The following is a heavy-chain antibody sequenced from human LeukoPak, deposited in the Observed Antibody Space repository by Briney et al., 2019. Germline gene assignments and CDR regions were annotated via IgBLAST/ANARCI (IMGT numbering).Heavy chain of an antibody. CDR1: GGSISSGGYY. CDR2: IYYSGST. D-gene: IGHD3-10*01. CDR3: AREIWFGELTYFDY. J-gene: IGHJ4*02. V-gene: IGHV4-31*03. Sequence: SETLSLTCTVSGGSISSGGYYWSWIRQHPGKGLEWIGYIYYSGSTYYNPSLKSRVTISVDTSKNQFSLKLSSVTAADTAVYYCAREIWFGELTYFDYWGQGTLVTVSS.